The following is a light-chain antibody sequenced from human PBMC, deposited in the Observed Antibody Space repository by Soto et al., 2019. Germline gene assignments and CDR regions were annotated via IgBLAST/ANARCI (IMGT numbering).Light chain of an antibody. CDR1: QSITSH. V-gene: IGKV1-39*01. J-gene: IGKJ1*01. CDR3: QQSYTTPWT. Sequence: DIQMTQSPSSLSASIGDRVTITCRASQSITSHLNWYQHIPGKAPRLLIYAASRLQSGVPSRFSGSGFGTDFSLTISSLQTEDFATFYCQQSYTTPWTFGQENKVEIK. CDR2: AAS.